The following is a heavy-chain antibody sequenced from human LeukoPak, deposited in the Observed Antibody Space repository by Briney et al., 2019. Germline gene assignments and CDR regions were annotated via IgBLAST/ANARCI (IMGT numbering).Heavy chain of an antibody. Sequence: PSETLSLTCTVSGGSISSSSYYWGWIRQPPGKGLEWIGSIYYSGSTYYNPSLKSRVTISVDTSKNQFSLKLSSVTAADTAVYYCASSDYDYNWFDPWGQGTLVTVSS. CDR3: ASSDYDYNWFDP. J-gene: IGHJ5*02. V-gene: IGHV4-39*01. CDR2: IYYSGST. D-gene: IGHD5-12*01. CDR1: GGSISSSSYY.